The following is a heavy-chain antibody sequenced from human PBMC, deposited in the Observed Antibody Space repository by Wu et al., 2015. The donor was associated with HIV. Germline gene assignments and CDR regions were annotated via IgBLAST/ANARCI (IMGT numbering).Heavy chain of an antibody. CDR2: INPNSGGT. CDR3: ARDRIAVGPIPYYYYYYGMDV. D-gene: IGHD6-19*01. J-gene: IGHJ6*02. CDR1: GYTFTGYY. Sequence: QVQLVQSGAEVKKPGASVKVSCKASGYTFTGYYMHWVRQAPGQGLEWMGWINPNSGGTNYAQKFQGRVTMTRDTSISTAYMELSRLRSDDTAVYYCARDRIAVGPIPYYYYYYGMDVWGQGTTVTVSS. V-gene: IGHV1-2*02.